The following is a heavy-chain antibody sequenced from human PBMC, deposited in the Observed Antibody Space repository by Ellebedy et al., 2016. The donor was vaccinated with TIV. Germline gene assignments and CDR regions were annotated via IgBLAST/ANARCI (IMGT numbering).Heavy chain of an antibody. CDR2: IYYSGST. Sequence: SETLSLTCTVSGGSISSYYWGWIRQPPGKGLEWIGSIYYSGSTNYNPSLKSRVTISVDTSKNQFSLKLSSVTAADTAVYYCARHGGGCGGDCYTFDYWGQGTLVTVSS. J-gene: IGHJ4*02. D-gene: IGHD2-21*02. V-gene: IGHV4-59*08. CDR3: ARHGGGCGGDCYTFDY. CDR1: GGSISSYY.